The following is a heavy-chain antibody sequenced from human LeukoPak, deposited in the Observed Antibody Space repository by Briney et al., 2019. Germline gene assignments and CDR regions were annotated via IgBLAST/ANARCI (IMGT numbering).Heavy chain of an antibody. CDR3: AVEMAPN. J-gene: IGHJ4*02. CDR2: MNPNSGNT. Sequence: GESLKISCKASGYTFTSYDINWVRQATGQGLEWMGWMNPNSGNTGYAQKFQGRVTMTRNTSISTAYMELSSLRSEDTAVYYCAVEMAPNWGQGTLVTVSS. CDR1: GYTFTSYD. D-gene: IGHD5-24*01. V-gene: IGHV1-8*01.